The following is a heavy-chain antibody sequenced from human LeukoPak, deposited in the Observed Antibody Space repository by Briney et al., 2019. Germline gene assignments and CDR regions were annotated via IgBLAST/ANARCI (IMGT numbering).Heavy chain of an antibody. V-gene: IGHV4-39*01. J-gene: IGHJ4*02. Sequence: SETLSLTCTVSGYSISSSSYYWGWIRQPPGKGLEWIGSIYYSGYIYYNPSLKSRVTISVDTSKNQFSLKLSSATAADTAVYYCARIYKAMGIDYWGQGTLVTVSS. CDR3: ARIYKAMGIDY. CDR2: IYYSGYI. D-gene: IGHD1-1*01. CDR1: GYSISSSSYY.